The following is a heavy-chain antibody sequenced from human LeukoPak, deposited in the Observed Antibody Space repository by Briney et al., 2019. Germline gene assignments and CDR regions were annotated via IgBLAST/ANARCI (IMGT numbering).Heavy chain of an antibody. CDR2: ISSSSSYI. J-gene: IGHJ4*02. CDR1: GFTFSSYS. V-gene: IGHV3-21*01. D-gene: IGHD3-22*01. Sequence: PGGSPRLSRAASGFTFSSYSMNWVRQAPGKGLEWVSSISSSSSYIYYADSVKGRFTISRDNAKNSLYLQMNSLRAEDTAVYYCARDPKYYYDSSGYYSREDYWGQGTLVTVSS. CDR3: ARDPKYYYDSSGYYSREDY.